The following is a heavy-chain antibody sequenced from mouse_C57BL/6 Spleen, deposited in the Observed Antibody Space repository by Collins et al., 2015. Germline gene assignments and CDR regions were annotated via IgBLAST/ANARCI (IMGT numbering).Heavy chain of an antibody. Sequence: DVQLQESGPGLVKPSQSLSLTCSVTGYSITSGYYWNWIRQFPGNKLEWMGYISYDGSNNYNPSLKNRISITRDTSKNQFFLKLNSVTTEDTATYYCAREGVLRLPRYFDVWGAGTTVTVSS. D-gene: IGHD1-2*01. J-gene: IGHJ1*01. CDR1: GYSITSGYY. CDR2: ISYDGSN. CDR3: AREGVLRLPRYFDV. V-gene: IGHV3-6*02.